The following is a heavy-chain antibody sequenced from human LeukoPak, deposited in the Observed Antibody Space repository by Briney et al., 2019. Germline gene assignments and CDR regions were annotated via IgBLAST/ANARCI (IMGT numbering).Heavy chain of an antibody. CDR3: ARIYLWFGELLPSGGMDV. V-gene: IGHV3-21*01. CDR2: INNVGSHI. CDR1: GFTLSSSA. D-gene: IGHD3-10*01. J-gene: IGHJ6*02. Sequence: KSGGSLRLSCAASGFTLSSSAMNWVRQAPGKGLEWVSSINNVGSHIYYADSVKGRFTISRDNAKNSLYLQMNSLRAEDTAVYYCARIYLWFGELLPSGGMDVWGQGTTVTVSS.